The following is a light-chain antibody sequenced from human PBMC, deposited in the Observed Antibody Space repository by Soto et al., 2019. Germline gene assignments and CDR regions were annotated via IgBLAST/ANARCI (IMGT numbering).Light chain of an antibody. CDR1: SSDVGSYNY. V-gene: IGLV2-14*01. CDR2: DVS. CDR3: SSYTGSNTLV. Sequence: QSALTQPASVSGSPGQSITISCTGTSSDVGSYNYVSWYQQHPGKAPKLMIYDVSNRPSGVSNRFSGSKSGNTASLTISGLQAEDEADYYCSSYTGSNTLVFGGGTQLTVL. J-gene: IGLJ2*01.